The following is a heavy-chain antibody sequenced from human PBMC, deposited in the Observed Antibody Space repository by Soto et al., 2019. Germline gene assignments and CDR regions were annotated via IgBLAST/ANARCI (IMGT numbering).Heavy chain of an antibody. D-gene: IGHD6-6*01. CDR3: AKDRVSSSSWYFDL. V-gene: IGHV3-23*01. J-gene: IGHJ2*01. CDR2: ISGSGGST. CDR1: GFTFSSYA. Sequence: GGSLRLSCAASGFTFSSYAMSWVRQAPGKGLEWVSAISGSGGSTYYADSVKGRFTISRDNSKNTLYLQMNSLRAEDTTVYYCAKDRVSSSSWYFDLWGRGTLVTVSS.